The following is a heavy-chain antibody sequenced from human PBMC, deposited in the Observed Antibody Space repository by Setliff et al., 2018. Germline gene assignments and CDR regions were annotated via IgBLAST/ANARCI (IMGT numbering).Heavy chain of an antibody. V-gene: IGHV1-18*01. J-gene: IGHJ4*02. D-gene: IGHD2-2*01. CDR2: INNYNFNT. CDR1: GFTFTDYV. CDR3: ARLVRYCTATSCQRLSGGEF. Sequence: ASVKVSCKSSGFTFTDYVITWVRQVPGQGLEWMGWINNYNFNTQYAQKFQGRVTVTTDTSTTTAYMELRILRAADTAVYYCARLVRYCTATSCQRLSGGEFWGQGTLVTVSS.